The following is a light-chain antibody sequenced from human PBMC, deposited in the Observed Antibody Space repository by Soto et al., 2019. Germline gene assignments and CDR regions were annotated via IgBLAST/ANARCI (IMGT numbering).Light chain of an antibody. V-gene: IGKV3-20*01. CDR1: QSVSSSY. Sequence: EMVLTQSPGTLALSPGERATLSCRASQSVSSSYLAWYQQKPGQAPRLLIYGASSGATGIPDRFSGSGSGTAFTLTISRLEPEDFAVYSCQQYGSLPPGYTFGQGTKLEIK. CDR2: GAS. CDR3: QQYGSLPPGYT. J-gene: IGKJ2*01.